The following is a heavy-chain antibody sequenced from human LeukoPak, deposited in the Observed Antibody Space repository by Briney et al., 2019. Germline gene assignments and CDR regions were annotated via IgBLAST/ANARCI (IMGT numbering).Heavy chain of an antibody. CDR2: IYYSGST. CDR3: ARAVGWFGALDY. Sequence: SETLSLTCTVSGGSISSYYWSWIRQPPGKGPEWIGYIYYSGSTNYNPSLKSRVTISVDTSKNQFSLKLSSVTAADTAVYYCARAVGWFGALDYWGQGTLVTVSS. J-gene: IGHJ4*02. CDR1: GGSISSYY. D-gene: IGHD3-10*01. V-gene: IGHV4-59*01.